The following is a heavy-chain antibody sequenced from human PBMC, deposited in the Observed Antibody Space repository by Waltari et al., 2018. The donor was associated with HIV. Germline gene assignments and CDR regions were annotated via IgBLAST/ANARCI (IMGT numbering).Heavy chain of an antibody. Sequence: QVQLVQSGGEVQKPGASVKVSCKASGYTLIDHGITLVRQATGQGLEWMAWISPYNGNTDYAQRFQGRVSVTTDTSTNTAYMELRSLRSDDTAVYFCARVAGGDYFDYWGQGTLVTVSS. J-gene: IGHJ4*02. CDR2: ISPYNGNT. V-gene: IGHV1-18*01. CDR3: ARVAGGDYFDY. CDR1: GYTLIDHG. D-gene: IGHD4-17*01.